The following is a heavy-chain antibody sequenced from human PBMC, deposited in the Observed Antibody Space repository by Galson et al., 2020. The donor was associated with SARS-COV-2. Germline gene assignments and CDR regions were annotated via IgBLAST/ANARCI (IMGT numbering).Heavy chain of an antibody. CDR2: IFYSGST. CDR1: GGSINNNNFY. CDR3: ARDSSGNYYSAFDI. V-gene: IGHV4-39*01. Sequence: SETLSLTCTVSGGSINNNNFYWGWIRQPPGKGPEWIGSIFYSGSTYYNPSLKSRVSMFVDTSKNQFSLRLNSVTAADTAVYYCARDSSGNYYSAFDIWGQGTVVSVSS. D-gene: IGHD3-22*01. J-gene: IGHJ3*02.